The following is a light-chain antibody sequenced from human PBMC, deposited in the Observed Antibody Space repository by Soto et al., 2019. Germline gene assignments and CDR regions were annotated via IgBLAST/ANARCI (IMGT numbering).Light chain of an antibody. V-gene: IGLV1-40*01. J-gene: IGLJ2*01. CDR3: QSYDGRLSGVV. Sequence: QSALTQPPSVSGAPGQRVTISCTGSSSNIGAGYDVHWYQQLPGTAPKLLIYGNSNRPSGVPDRFSGSKSGTSASLAITGLQAEDAADYYCQSYDGRLSGVVFGGGTKLTVL. CDR1: SSNIGAGYD. CDR2: GNS.